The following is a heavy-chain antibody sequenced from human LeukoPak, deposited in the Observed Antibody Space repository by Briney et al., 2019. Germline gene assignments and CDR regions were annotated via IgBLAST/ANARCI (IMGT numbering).Heavy chain of an antibody. V-gene: IGHV3-74*01. CDR3: ARDGEIFDY. Sequence: GGSLRLSCAASGFTLSAYWMHWVRQAPGKGLVWVSRIDTDGSATNYADSVEGRFTISRDNSKNTLYLQMNSLRAEATAVYYCARDGEIFDYWGQGTLVTVSS. CDR1: GFTLSAYW. J-gene: IGHJ4*02. CDR2: IDTDGSAT.